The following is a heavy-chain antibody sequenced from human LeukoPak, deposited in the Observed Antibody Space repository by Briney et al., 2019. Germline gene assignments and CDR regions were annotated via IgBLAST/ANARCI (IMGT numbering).Heavy chain of an antibody. Sequence: ASVKVSCKASGGTFTSYAFNWVRQPPGQGLEWMGGIITIFDTTNYAQKFQGRVTITADDPTSTVYMDLSSLRSKDTAVYYCAKADVTLIRGGGYYYGLDVWGKGTTVTVSS. CDR1: GGTFTSYA. CDR2: IITIFDTT. V-gene: IGHV1-69*13. D-gene: IGHD3-10*01. J-gene: IGHJ6*04. CDR3: AKADVTLIRGGGYYYGLDV.